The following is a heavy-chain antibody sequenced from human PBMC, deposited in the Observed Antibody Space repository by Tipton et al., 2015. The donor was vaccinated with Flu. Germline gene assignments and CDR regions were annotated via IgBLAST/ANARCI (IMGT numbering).Heavy chain of an antibody. CDR3: ARHGGTLSTADRWFDP. D-gene: IGHD2-21*01. Sequence: LRLSCAVSNYSISSGFHWAWIRQPPGKGLEWIGSIFHIGSTHYSPSPKSRVTMSLDASKNHFSPKLTSVTAADTAVYYCARHGGTLSTADRWFDPWGQGILVTVSS. J-gene: IGHJ5*02. CDR1: NYSISSGFH. V-gene: IGHV4-38-2*01. CDR2: IFHIGST.